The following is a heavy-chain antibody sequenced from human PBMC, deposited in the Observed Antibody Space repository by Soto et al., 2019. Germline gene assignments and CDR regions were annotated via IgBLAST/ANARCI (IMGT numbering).Heavy chain of an antibody. CDR2: INPSGGT. D-gene: IGHD3-3*01. V-gene: IGHV4-34*01. CDR3: ARASMIYGVVALSNWFDP. CDR1: GGSFSGYS. J-gene: IGHJ5*02. Sequence: QVQLQQWGAGLVKPSETLSLTCGVNGGSFSGYSWTWIRQPPGKGLEWIGEINPSGGTKYTPSLDSRVSISLDSSRNQFSLKLTSVTSADTAVYYCARASMIYGVVALSNWFDPWGQGTLVTVSS.